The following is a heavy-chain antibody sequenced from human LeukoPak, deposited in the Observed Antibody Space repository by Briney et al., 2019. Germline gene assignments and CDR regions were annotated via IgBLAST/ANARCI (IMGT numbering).Heavy chain of an antibody. Sequence: PSETLSLTCTVSGGSISTTNYYWGWIRQSPGKGLEWFGCVYYSGSTYYNPSLKSRVTISVDTSQNQFSLQLTSVTAADTAVYYCARGDYGSGTYHYYYYYMDVWGKGTTVTVSS. CDR3: ARGDYGSGTYHYYYYYMDV. CDR2: VYYSGST. CDR1: GGSISTTNYY. J-gene: IGHJ6*03. D-gene: IGHD3-10*01. V-gene: IGHV4-39*07.